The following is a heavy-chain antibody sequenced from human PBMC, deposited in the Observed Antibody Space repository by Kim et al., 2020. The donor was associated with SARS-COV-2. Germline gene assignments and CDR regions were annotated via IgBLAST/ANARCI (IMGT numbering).Heavy chain of an antibody. CDR1: GGSISSGSYY. CDR2: IYTSGST. V-gene: IGHV4-61*02. Sequence: SETLSLTCTVSGGSISSGSYYWSWIRQPAGKGLEWIGRIYTSGSTNYNPSLKSRVTISVDTSKNQFSLKLSSVTAADTAVYYCARGLMIAARTSFYYYGMDVWGQGTTVTVSS. CDR3: ARGLMIAARTSFYYYGMDV. D-gene: IGHD6-6*01. J-gene: IGHJ6*02.